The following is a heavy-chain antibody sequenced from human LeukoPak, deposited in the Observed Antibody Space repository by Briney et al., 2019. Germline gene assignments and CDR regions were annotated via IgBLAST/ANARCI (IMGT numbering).Heavy chain of an antibody. CDR3: AKRDGYNSNPLKD. V-gene: IGHV3-23*01. J-gene: IGHJ4*02. Sequence: PGGSLRLSCVASGFTFSSYAMSWVRQAPGKGLEWVSAISGSGSSTYYADSVKGRFTISRDNSKNTLYLQMNSLRAEDTALYYCAKRDGYNSNPLKDWGQGTLVTVSS. CDR1: GFTFSSYA. CDR2: ISGSGSST. D-gene: IGHD5-24*01.